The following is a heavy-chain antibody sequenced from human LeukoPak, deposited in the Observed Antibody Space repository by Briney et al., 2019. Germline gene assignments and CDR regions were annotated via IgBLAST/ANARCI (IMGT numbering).Heavy chain of an antibody. CDR2: SSSSSSYI. CDR1: GFTFSSYS. D-gene: IGHD3-22*01. V-gene: IGHV3-21*01. J-gene: IGHJ2*01. Sequence: KTGGSLRLSXAASGFTFSSYSMNWVGQAPGKGLEWVSSSSSSSSYIYYADSVKGRFTISRDNAKNSLYLQMNSPRAEDTAVYYCARATYYYDSSGYKPSYWYFDLWGRGTLVTVSS. CDR3: ARATYYYDSSGYKPSYWYFDL.